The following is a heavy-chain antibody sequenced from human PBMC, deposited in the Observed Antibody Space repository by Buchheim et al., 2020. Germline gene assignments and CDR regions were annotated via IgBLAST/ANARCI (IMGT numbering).Heavy chain of an antibody. D-gene: IGHD5-12*01. Sequence: QVQLRESGPGLVEPSQTLSLTCTVSRGSIFIGNYYWSWIRQPAGKGLEWIGRIFSSGSTNYNPSLKSRVTISVDTSKSQFSLKVNSVTAADTAVYYCAREPQPLGSYGLDVWGRGTT. CDR3: AREPQPLGSYGLDV. CDR1: RGSIFIGNYY. V-gene: IGHV4-61*02. CDR2: IFSSGST. J-gene: IGHJ6*02.